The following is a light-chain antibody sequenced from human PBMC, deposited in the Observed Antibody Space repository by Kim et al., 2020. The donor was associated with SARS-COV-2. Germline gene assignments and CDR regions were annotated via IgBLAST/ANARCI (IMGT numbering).Light chain of an antibody. V-gene: IGLV3-1*01. CDR3: QAWDSSTAV. Sequence: SSELTQPPSVSVSPGQTASITCSGSKLGDKYAYCYQKKPGQSPILVIYQHTKRPSGISQRFSGSSFGNTATLTISRAQTMDEADYYCQAWDSSTAVFGGGTQLTVL. CDR2: QHT. J-gene: IGLJ3*02. CDR1: KLGDKY.